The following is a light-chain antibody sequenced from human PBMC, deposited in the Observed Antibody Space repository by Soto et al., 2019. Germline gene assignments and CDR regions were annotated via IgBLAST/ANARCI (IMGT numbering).Light chain of an antibody. J-gene: IGKJ1*01. V-gene: IGKV3-20*01. CDR3: QQYDSSPRT. CDR1: QSVSSSY. Sequence: IVLTQSPGTLSLSQGERATLSCRASQSVSSSYLAWYQQKPGQAPRLLIYRTSNRATGIPDRFSGSGSGTDFTLTISRLEPEDFAVYWCQQYDSSPRTFGQGTKVDIK. CDR2: RTS.